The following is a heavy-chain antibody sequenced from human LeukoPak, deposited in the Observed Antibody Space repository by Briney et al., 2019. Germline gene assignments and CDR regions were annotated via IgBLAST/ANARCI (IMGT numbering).Heavy chain of an antibody. CDR1: GGTFSSYA. V-gene: IGHV1-69*06. Sequence: SVKVSCKASGGTFSSYAISWVRQAPGQGLEWMGGIIPIFGTANYAQKFQGRVTITADKSTSTAYMELSSLRSEDTAVYYCARPQRGVSGWYDRAEPRELDYWGQGTLVTVSS. J-gene: IGHJ4*02. CDR2: IIPIFGTA. D-gene: IGHD6-19*01. CDR3: ARPQRGVSGWYDRAEPRELDY.